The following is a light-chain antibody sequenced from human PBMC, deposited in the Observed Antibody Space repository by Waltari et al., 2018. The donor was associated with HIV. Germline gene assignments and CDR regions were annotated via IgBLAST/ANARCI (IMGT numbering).Light chain of an antibody. J-gene: IGLJ2*01. V-gene: IGLV1-51*01. Sequence: QSLLTQPPSVSAAPGQIVTISCSGTHSNIGTNYISWYQHLPGTPPKLIIYYNDKRPSGLPDRFSGSKSGTSATLGVSGLQTGDEADYFCGTWDTTLSAVVFGGGTKLTVL. CDR3: GTWDTTLSAVV. CDR2: YND. CDR1: HSNIGTNY.